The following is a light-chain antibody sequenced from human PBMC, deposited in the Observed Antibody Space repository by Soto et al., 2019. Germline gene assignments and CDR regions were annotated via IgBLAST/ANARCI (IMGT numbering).Light chain of an antibody. Sequence: DIQMTQAPSTLSASIGDRVIITCRASQSISHWLAWYQQKPGKAPKLLIYGASSLQSGVPSRFSGSGSGTDFTLTISNLQPEDFATYYCQQANSFPISFGQGTRLEIK. V-gene: IGKV1-12*01. CDR2: GAS. J-gene: IGKJ5*01. CDR1: QSISHW. CDR3: QQANSFPIS.